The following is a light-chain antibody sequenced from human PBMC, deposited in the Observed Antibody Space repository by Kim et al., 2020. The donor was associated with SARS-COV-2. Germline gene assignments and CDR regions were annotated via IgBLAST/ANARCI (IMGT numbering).Light chain of an antibody. J-gene: IGLJ2*01. CDR3: QSADSSGTVV. CDR2: KDS. Sequence: PGQTARITCSGDALPKQYAYWYQQRPGQAPVLVIYKDSERPSGIPERFSGSSSGTTVTLTISGVQAEDEADYYCQSADSSGTVVFGGGTQLTVL. CDR1: ALPKQY. V-gene: IGLV3-25*03.